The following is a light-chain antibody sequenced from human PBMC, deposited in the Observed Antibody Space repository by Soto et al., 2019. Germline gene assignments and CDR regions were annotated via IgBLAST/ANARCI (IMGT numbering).Light chain of an antibody. V-gene: IGKV1-6*01. CDR3: LQDYSYPRT. Sequence: AIPMTQSPSSLSASVGDRVTITCRASQGIRTELGWYQQRPGKAPELLIYGTSTLQEGVASRFSGSGSDTDFTLTISSLQPEDFATYYCLQDYSYPRTFGQGTKV. CDR2: GTS. J-gene: IGKJ1*01. CDR1: QGIRTE.